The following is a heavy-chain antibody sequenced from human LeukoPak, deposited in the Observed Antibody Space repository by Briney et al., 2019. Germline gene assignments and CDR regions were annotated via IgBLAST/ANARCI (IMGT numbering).Heavy chain of an antibody. D-gene: IGHD2-2*01. CDR3: ARVPDIVVVPAATLHPFDY. J-gene: IGHJ4*02. V-gene: IGHV4-34*01. Sequence: TPGGSLRLSCAASGFTFSNAWMSWVRQAPGKGLEWIGEINHSGSTNYNPSLKSRVTISVDTSKNQFSLKLSSVTAADTAVYYCARVPDIVVVPAATLHPFDYWGQGTLVTVSS. CDR2: INHSGST. CDR1: GFTFSNAW.